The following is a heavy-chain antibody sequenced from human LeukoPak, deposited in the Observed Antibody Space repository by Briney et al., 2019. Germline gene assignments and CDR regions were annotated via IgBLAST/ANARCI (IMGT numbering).Heavy chain of an antibody. CDR3: ARDPPDY. Sequence: PGGSLRLSCAASGFTFSSYEMNWVRQAPGKGLEWVSYILNSGTTTYYADSVKGRFTISRDNAKKSLYLQMNSLIAEDTGVYYCARDPPDYWGQGILVTVSS. J-gene: IGHJ4*02. CDR1: GFTFSSYE. CDR2: ILNSGTTT. V-gene: IGHV3-48*03.